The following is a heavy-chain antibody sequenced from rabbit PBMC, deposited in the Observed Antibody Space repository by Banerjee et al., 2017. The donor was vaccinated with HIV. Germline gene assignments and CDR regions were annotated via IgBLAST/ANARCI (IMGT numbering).Heavy chain of an antibody. J-gene: IGHJ4*01. Sequence: QEHLEESGGDLVKPEGSLTLTCTASGFSFSNKYVMCWVRQAPGKGLEWIGYITYGGSPYYASWAKGRFTISKTSSTTVTLQMTSLTAADTATYFCARDGSGWGANFNLWGPGTLVTVS. CDR3: ARDGSGWGANFNL. CDR1: GFSFSNKYV. V-gene: IGHV1S45*01. CDR2: ITYGGSP. D-gene: IGHD4-1*01.